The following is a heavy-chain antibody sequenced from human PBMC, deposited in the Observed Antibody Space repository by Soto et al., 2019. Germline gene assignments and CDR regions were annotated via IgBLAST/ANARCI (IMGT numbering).Heavy chain of an antibody. CDR2: IIPIFGTA. CDR1: GGTFSSYA. D-gene: IGHD2-21*02. CDR3: AREEAYCGGDCYSDY. V-gene: IGHV1-69*01. J-gene: IGHJ4*02. Sequence: QVQLVQSGAEVKKPGSSVNVSCKASGGTFSSYAISWVRQAPGQGLEWMGGIIPIFGTANYAQKFQGRVTITADESTSTAYMELSSLRSEYTAVYYCAREEAYCGGDCYSDYWGQGTLVTVSS.